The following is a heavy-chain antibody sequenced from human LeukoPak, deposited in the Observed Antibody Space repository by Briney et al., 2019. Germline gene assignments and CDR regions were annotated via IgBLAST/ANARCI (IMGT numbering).Heavy chain of an antibody. D-gene: IGHD1-20*01. Sequence: GGSLRLSCEASGFTFSNAWMSWVRQAPGKGLEWIGRIKSKVDGGATDYAAPVKGRFTMSRDDSKNTLYLQMNSPKAEDTAVYYCSTSGISGSRWYYKGMDVWGQGTTVTVSS. CDR1: GFTFSNAW. CDR3: STSGISGSRWYYKGMDV. CDR2: IKSKVDGGAT. J-gene: IGHJ6*02. V-gene: IGHV3-15*01.